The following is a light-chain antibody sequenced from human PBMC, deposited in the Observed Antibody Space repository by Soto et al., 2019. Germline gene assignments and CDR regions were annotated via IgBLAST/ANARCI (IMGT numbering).Light chain of an antibody. V-gene: IGKV1-39*01. CDR3: QQTYSTFVS. J-gene: IGKJ4*01. CDR2: DAS. CDR1: QTISTF. Sequence: DIQMTQSPSSLSASVGDRVTMTCRSGQTISTFLHWFQQKPGKAPNLLIYDASSLQSGVPSRFSGSGSGTDFTLTISSLQPEDFGTYYCQQTYSTFVSFGGGTKVDIK.